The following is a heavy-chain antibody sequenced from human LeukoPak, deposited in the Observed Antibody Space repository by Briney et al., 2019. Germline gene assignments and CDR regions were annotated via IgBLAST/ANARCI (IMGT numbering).Heavy chain of an antibody. CDR2: IYYSGST. Sequence: SETLSLTCTVSGGSISSGGYYWSWIRQHPGKGLEWIGYIYYSGSTYYNPSLKSRVTISVDTSKNQFSLKLSSVTAADTVVYYCAGGYCGGDCYPLGALNPVDYWGQGTLVTVSS. V-gene: IGHV4-31*03. J-gene: IGHJ4*02. CDR3: AGGYCGGDCYPLGALNPVDY. D-gene: IGHD2-21*02. CDR1: GGSISSGGYY.